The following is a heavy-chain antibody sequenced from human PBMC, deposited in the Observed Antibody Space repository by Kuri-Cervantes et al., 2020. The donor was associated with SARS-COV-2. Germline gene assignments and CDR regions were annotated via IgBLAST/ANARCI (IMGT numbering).Heavy chain of an antibody. V-gene: IGHV4-61*08. J-gene: IGHJ5*02. CDR3: AREHIVGVSGSWFDP. CDR2: IYYSGST. Sequence: GSLRLSCTVSGGSISSGDYYWSWIRQPPGKGLEWIGYIYYSGSTNYNPSLKSRVTISVDTSKNQFSLKLSSVTAADTAVYYCAREHIVGVSGSWFDPWGQGTLVTVSS. D-gene: IGHD1-26*01. CDR1: GGSISSGDYY.